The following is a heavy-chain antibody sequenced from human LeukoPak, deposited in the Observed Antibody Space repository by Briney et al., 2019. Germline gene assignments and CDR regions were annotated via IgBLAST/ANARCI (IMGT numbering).Heavy chain of an antibody. J-gene: IGHJ5*02. V-gene: IGHV3-74*01. CDR2: INNDGSST. CDR3: ARGTYGLRIDNWFDP. CDR1: GFTLRSYT. D-gene: IGHD1-26*01. Sequence: GGSLRLSCAASGFTLRSYTMNWVRQAPGKGLEWVSRINNDGSSTSHADSVKGRFTISRDNAKNTLYLQMNSLRAEDTAVYYCARGTYGLRIDNWFDPWGQGTLVTVSS.